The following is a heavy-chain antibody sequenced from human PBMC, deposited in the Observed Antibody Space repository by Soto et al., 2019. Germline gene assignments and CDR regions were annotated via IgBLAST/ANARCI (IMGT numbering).Heavy chain of an antibody. CDR3: ASGYFGGATTSWFDP. CDR1: GGTFSSYA. V-gene: IGHV1-69*13. Sequence: GASVKVSCKASGGTFSSYAISWVRQAPGQGLEWMGGIIPIFGTANYAQKFQGRVTITADESTSTAYMELSSLRSEDTAVYYCASGYFGGATTSWFDPWGQGTLVTVSS. D-gene: IGHD1-26*01. CDR2: IIPIFGTA. J-gene: IGHJ5*02.